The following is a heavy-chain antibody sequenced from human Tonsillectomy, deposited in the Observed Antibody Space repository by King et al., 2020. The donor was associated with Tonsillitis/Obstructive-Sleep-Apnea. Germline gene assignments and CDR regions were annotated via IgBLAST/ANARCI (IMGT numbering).Heavy chain of an antibody. CDR3: ARMYGDYVEAFDY. J-gene: IGHJ4*02. Sequence: VQLVESGGGLVKPGGSLRLSCAAFGFTFSDYYMNLIRQAPGKGLGWGSYIIISSSYTNYAESVKGRFTISRDNAKNSLDLQMNSLRAEDTAVYYCARMYGDYVEAFDYWGQGTLVTVSS. D-gene: IGHD4-17*01. CDR1: GFTFSDYY. CDR2: IIISSSYT. V-gene: IGHV3-11*05.